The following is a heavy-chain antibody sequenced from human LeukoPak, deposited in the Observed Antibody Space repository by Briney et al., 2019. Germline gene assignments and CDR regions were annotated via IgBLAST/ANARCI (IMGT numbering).Heavy chain of an antibody. CDR3: ARDALKGTPTDY. CDR1: GYTFTGYY. V-gene: IGHV1-2*02. Sequence: ASVKVSCKASGYTFTGYYMHRVRQAPGQGLEWMGWINPNSGGTNYAQKFQGRVTMTRDTSISTAYMELSRLRSDDTAVYYCARDALKGTPTDYWGQGTLVTVSS. D-gene: IGHD1-1*01. CDR2: INPNSGGT. J-gene: IGHJ4*02.